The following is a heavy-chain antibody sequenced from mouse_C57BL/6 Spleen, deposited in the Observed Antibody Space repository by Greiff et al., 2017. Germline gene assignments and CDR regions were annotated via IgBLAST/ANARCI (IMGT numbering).Heavy chain of an antibody. D-gene: IGHD2-4*01. CDR3: VWGGLRRRYYAFDY. CDR2: IFPGSGST. V-gene: IGHV1-9*01. CDR1: GYTFTGYW. J-gene: IGHJ4*01. Sequence: VQLQQSGAELMKPGASVKLSCKATGYTFTGYWIEWVKQRPGHGLEWIGEIFPGSGSTNYNEKFKGKATFTADTSSNTAYMQLSSLTTEDSAIXSGVWGGLRRRYYAFDYWGQGTSVTVSS.